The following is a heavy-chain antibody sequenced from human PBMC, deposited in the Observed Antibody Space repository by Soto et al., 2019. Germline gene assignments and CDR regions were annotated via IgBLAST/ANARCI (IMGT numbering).Heavy chain of an antibody. J-gene: IGHJ5*02. V-gene: IGHV1-18*01. CDR2: ISAYNGNT. Sequence: ASVKVSCKASGYTFTSYGISWVRQAPGQGLEWMGWISAYNGNTNYAQKPQGRVTMTTDTSTSTAYMELRSLRSDDTAVYYCASNHCGGDCYSGQYNWFDPWGQGTLVTVSS. CDR1: GYTFTSYG. D-gene: IGHD2-21*02. CDR3: ASNHCGGDCYSGQYNWFDP.